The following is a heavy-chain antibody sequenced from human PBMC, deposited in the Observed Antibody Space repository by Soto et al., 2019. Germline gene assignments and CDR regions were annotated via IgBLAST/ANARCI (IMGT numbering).Heavy chain of an antibody. V-gene: IGHV4-39*01. CDR3: VRVSLYNWFDS. CDR2: IYHSESA. D-gene: IGHD2-8*01. CDR1: GGSMSRSSYY. J-gene: IGHJ5*01. Sequence: PSETLSLTCTVSGGSMSRSSYYWGWIRQPPGKGLEWISCIYHSESAYYNPSLKSRVTTSIDATKNQFSLNLSSVTVVDTAMYFCVRVSLYNWFDSWGQGTLVTVSS.